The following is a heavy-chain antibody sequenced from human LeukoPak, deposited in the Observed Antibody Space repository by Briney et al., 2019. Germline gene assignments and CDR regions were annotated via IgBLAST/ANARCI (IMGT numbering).Heavy chain of an antibody. CDR1: GFTFSGYA. CDR3: ARDTARRPYYDILTGYCDAFDI. CDR2: ISSSSSTI. Sequence: GGSLRLSCAASGFTFSGYAMNWVRQAPGKGLEWVSYISSSSSTIYYADSVKGRFTISRDNAKNSLYLQMNSLRAEDTAVYYCARDTARRPYYDILTGYCDAFDIWGQGTMVTVSS. V-gene: IGHV3-48*04. J-gene: IGHJ3*02. D-gene: IGHD3-9*01.